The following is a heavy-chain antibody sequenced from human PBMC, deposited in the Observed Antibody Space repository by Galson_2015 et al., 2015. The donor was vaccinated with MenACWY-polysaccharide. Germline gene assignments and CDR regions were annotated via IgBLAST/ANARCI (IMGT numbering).Heavy chain of an antibody. Sequence: SLRLSCAASGFTFSSYAMSWVRQAPGKGLEWVSTISGSGGSTNQADSVKGRFTISRDKSKNTLYLQMNSLRAEDTALYYCAKYGIEVAGSLKNHFDYWGQGTLATVSS. CDR2: ISGSGGST. V-gene: IGHV3-23*01. CDR1: GFTFSSYA. CDR3: AKYGIEVAGSLKNHFDY. J-gene: IGHJ4*02. D-gene: IGHD6-19*01.